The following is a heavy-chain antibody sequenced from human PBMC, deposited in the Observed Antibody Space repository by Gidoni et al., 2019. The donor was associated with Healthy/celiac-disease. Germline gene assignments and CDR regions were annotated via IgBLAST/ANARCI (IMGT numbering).Heavy chain of an antibody. CDR2: IYYSGST. CDR1: GGSISRYY. D-gene: IGHD6-13*01. J-gene: IGHJ5*02. CDR3: ARVEGIAAAATRWFDP. V-gene: IGHV4-59*01. Sequence: QVQLQESGPGLVKPSETLSLTCTVSGGSISRYYWSWIRQPPGKGLEWIGYIYYSGSTNYNPSLKSRVTISVDTSKNQFSLKLSSVTAADTAVYYCARVEGIAAAATRWFDPWGQGTLVTVSS.